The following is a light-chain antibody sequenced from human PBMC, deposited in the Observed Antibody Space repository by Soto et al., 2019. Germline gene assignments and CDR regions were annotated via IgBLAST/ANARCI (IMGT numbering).Light chain of an antibody. CDR3: LKANRVPLS. Sequence: DIQMTQSPSSVSASVGDRVTITCRASQGISTNLAWYQQKPGKAPKLLIYAASSLQSGVPPRFSGSGSGTDFTLTISSLQPEDFAIYYCLKANRVPLSFGQGTRLEI. CDR1: QGISTN. CDR2: AAS. J-gene: IGKJ5*01. V-gene: IGKV1-12*01.